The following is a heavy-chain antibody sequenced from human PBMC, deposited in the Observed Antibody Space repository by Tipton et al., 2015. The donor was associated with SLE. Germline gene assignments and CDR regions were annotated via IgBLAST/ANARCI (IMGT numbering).Heavy chain of an antibody. D-gene: IGHD3-3*01. CDR2: IFTSGYT. J-gene: IGHJ4*02. CDR3: ARLSAYYRVFDL. V-gene: IGHV4-4*07. CDR1: GDSINGYY. Sequence: TLSLTCTVSGDSINGYYWTWIRQPPGKGLEWIGRIFTSGYTDYNPSLNSRVTISVDASKNQFSLRMASVTAADTAVYYCARLSAYYRVFDLWGQGTLVIVAS.